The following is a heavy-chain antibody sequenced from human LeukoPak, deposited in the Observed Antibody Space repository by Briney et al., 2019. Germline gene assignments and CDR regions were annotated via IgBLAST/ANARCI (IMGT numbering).Heavy chain of an antibody. V-gene: IGHV1-2*02. CDR3: ARGTYYDSSAYSGVRLFDY. D-gene: IGHD3-22*01. J-gene: IGHJ4*02. Sequence: ASVKVSCEASGYTFTGYYTHWVRQAPGQGLEWMGWINPNSGRTNYAQKFQGRVTMTGDTSISTAYMELTRLTSDDTAVYYCARGTYYDSSAYSGVRLFDYWGQGTLVTVSS. CDR1: GYTFTGYY. CDR2: INPNSGRT.